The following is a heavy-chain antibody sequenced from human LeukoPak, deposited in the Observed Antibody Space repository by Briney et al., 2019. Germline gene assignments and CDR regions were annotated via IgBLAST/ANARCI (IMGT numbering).Heavy chain of an antibody. CDR3: ARDRLMDI. D-gene: IGHD3-16*01. CDR1: RFTFSSYA. CDR2: IGGSDRNT. J-gene: IGHJ3*02. Sequence: PGGSLRLSCAASRFTFSSYAMSWVRQAPGKGLEWVSTIGGSDRNTYYADSVKGRFTISRDNSQNTLYLQMNSLRAEDTAVYYCARDRLMDIWGQGTMVTVSS. V-gene: IGHV3-23*01.